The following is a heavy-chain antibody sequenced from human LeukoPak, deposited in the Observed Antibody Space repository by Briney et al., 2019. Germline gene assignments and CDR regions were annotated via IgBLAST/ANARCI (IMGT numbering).Heavy chain of an antibody. J-gene: IGHJ4*02. Sequence: HPGGSLRLSCAASGFTFSSYAMSWVRQAPGKGLEWVSAISGSGGSTYYADSVKGRFTISRDNSKNTLYLQMNSLRAEDTAVYYCANWDSSGGHFDYWGQGTLVTVSS. V-gene: IGHV3-23*01. CDR3: ANWDSSGGHFDY. CDR1: GFTFSSYA. D-gene: IGHD3-22*01. CDR2: ISGSGGST.